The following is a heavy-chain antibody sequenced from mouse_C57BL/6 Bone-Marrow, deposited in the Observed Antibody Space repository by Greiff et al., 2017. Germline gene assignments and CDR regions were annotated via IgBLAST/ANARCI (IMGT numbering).Heavy chain of an antibody. J-gene: IGHJ2*01. CDR1: GYTFTSYW. V-gene: IGHV1-69*01. CDR3: ARLYDGYYFYFDY. D-gene: IGHD2-3*01. Sequence: QVQLQQPGAELVMPGASVKLSCKASGYTFTSYWMHWVKQRPGKGLEWIGEIDPPDSYTNYNQKLKGKSTLTVDKSSSTAYMQLSSLTAEDTAVYSCARLYDGYYFYFDYWGQGTTLTVSS. CDR2: IDPPDSYT.